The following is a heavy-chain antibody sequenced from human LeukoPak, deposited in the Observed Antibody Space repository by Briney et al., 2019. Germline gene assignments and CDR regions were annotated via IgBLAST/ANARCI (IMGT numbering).Heavy chain of an antibody. CDR3: AGLQAITIFGVVIVRTFDY. V-gene: IGHV1-18*04. Sequence: ASVKVSCKASGYTFTGYYMHWVRQAPGQGLEWMGWISAYNGNTNYAQKLQGRVTMTTDTSTSTAYMELRSLRSDDTAVYYCAGLQAITIFGVVIVRTFDYWGQGTLVTVSS. CDR1: GYTFTGYY. CDR2: ISAYNGNT. J-gene: IGHJ4*02. D-gene: IGHD3-3*01.